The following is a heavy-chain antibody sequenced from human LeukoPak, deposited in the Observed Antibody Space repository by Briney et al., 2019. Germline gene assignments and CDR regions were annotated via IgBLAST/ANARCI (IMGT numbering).Heavy chain of an antibody. V-gene: IGHV1-69*13. J-gene: IGHJ3*02. CDR3: ARDYGTNYYDSSDAFDI. CDR1: GGTFSSYA. D-gene: IGHD3-22*01. Sequence: ASVKVPCKASGGTFSSYAISWVRQAPGQGLEWMGGIIPIFGTANYAQKFQGRVTITADESTSTAYMELSSLRSEDTAVYYCARDYGTNYYDSSDAFDIWGQGTMVTVSS. CDR2: IIPIFGTA.